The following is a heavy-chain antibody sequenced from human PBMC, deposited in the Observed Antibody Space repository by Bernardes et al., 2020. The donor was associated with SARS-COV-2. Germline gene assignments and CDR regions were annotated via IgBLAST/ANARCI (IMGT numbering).Heavy chain of an antibody. CDR2: INWNGGST. D-gene: IGHD3-9*01. CDR1: GFTFDDYG. CDR3: ARHDILTGYSPYYYYYYMDV. Sequence: GSLRLSCAASGFTFDDYGMSWVRQAPGKGLEWVSGINWNGGSTGYADSVKGRFTISRDNAKNSLYLQMNSLRAEDTALYYCARHDILTGYSPYYYYYYMDVWGKGTTVTVSS. V-gene: IGHV3-20*04. J-gene: IGHJ6*03.